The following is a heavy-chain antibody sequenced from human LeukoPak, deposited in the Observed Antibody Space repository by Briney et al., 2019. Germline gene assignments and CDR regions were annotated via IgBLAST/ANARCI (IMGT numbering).Heavy chain of an antibody. CDR3: ARESSSWFYDY. J-gene: IGHJ4*02. CDR2: IYSGGST. V-gene: IGHV3-53*01. CDR1: GFTVSSNY. Sequence: GGSLRLSCAASGFTVSSNYMSWVRQAPGKGLEWVSVIYSGGSTYYADSVKGRFTISRDNSKNTLYLQMNSLRAEDTAVYYCARESSSWFYDYWVQGTLVTVSS. D-gene: IGHD6-13*01.